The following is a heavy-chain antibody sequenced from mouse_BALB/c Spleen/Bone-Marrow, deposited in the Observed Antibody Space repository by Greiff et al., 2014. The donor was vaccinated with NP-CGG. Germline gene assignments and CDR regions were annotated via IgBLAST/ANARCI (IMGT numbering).Heavy chain of an antibody. CDR2: IYPYNGGT. CDR3: ERGGSHGGFVY. Sequence: VQLKQSGPELVKPGAAVKISCKASGYTFTDYNMHWVKQSHGKSLEWIGYIYPYNGGTGYNQKFKSKATLTVDNSSTTAYMEHSSLTTEESAVYSCERGGSHGGFVYWGQGTLVTVSA. V-gene: IGHV1S29*02. CDR1: GYTFTDYN. J-gene: IGHJ3*01.